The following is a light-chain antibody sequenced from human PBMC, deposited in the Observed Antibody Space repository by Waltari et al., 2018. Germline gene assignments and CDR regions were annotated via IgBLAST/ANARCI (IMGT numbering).Light chain of an antibody. CDR2: DVL. J-gene: IGLJ3*02. CDR1: SSDIGGYNY. V-gene: IGLV2-14*03. Sequence: QSALTQPASVSGSPGQSITISCTGTSSDIGGYNYVSWYQQHPGKAPKVMLYDVLKRPSVVSNRFSCSKSGNTASLTISGLQADDEADYYCTSYESGGTWVFGGGTKVTV. CDR3: TSYESGGTWV.